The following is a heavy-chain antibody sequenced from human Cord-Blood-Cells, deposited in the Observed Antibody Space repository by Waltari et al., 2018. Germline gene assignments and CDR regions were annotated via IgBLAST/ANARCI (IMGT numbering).Heavy chain of an antibody. D-gene: IGHD6-6*01. CDR2: LVAEDGEN. V-gene: IGHV1-24*01. CDR3: ARGPAARPSYNWFDP. Sequence: QVQLVQSGAEVKKPGASVKVSCKVSGYTLTELSMHWVRQAPGKGLEWMGGLVAEDGENSYAQKFQGRVTMTGDTSTDTAYMERSSLRSEDTAGYYCARGPAARPSYNWFDPWGQGTLVTVSS. J-gene: IGHJ5*02. CDR1: GYTLTELS.